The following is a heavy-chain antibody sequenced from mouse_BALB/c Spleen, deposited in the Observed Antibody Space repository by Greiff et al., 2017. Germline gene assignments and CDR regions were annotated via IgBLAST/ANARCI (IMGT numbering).Heavy chain of an antibody. CDR1: GFTFSDYY. V-gene: IGHV5-4*02. Sequence: EVKLLESGGGLVKPGGSLKLSCAASGFTFSDYYMYWVRQTPEKRLEWVATISDGGSYTYYPDSVKGRFTISRDNAKNNLYLQMSRLKSEDTAMYYCARGNFDYWGQGTTLTVSS. J-gene: IGHJ2*01. CDR3: ARGNFDY. CDR2: ISDGGSYT.